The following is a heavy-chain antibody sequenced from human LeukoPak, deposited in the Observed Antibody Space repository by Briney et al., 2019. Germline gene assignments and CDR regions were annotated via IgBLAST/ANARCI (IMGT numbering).Heavy chain of an antibody. V-gene: IGHV3-30*04. CDR1: GFTFSSYA. CDR3: AREGGGDWYDSSGVFDY. D-gene: IGHD3-22*01. CDR2: ISYDGSNK. Sequence: PGRSLRLSCAASGFTFSSYAMHWVRQAPGKGLEWVAVISYDGSNKYYADSVKGRFTISRDNSKNTLYLQMNSLRAEDTAVYYCAREGGGDWYDSSGVFDYWGQGTLVTVSS. J-gene: IGHJ4*02.